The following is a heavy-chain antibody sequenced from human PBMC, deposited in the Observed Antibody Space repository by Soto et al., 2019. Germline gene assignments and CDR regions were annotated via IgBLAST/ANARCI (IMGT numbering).Heavy chain of an antibody. D-gene: IGHD6-13*01. J-gene: IGHJ6*02. Sequence: GGSLRLSCAASGFTFSSYGMHWVRQAPGKGLEWVAVIWYDGSNKYYADSVKGRFTISRDNSKNTLYLQMNSLRAEDTAVYYCAREMDPEQLVSDYYYGMDVWGQGTTVTVSS. CDR1: GFTFSSYG. CDR3: AREMDPEQLVSDYYYGMDV. V-gene: IGHV3-33*01. CDR2: IWYDGSNK.